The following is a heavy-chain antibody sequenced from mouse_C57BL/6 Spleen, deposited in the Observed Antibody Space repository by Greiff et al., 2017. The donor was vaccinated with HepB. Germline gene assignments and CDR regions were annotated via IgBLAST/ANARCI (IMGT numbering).Heavy chain of an antibody. CDR1: GYTFTSYW. D-gene: IGHD2-4*01. J-gene: IGHJ3*01. CDR3: ARKEIYYDYTWFAY. V-gene: IGHV1-55*01. Sequence: VQLQQPGAELVKPGASVKMSCKASGYTFTSYWITWVKQRPGQGLEWIGDIYPGSGSTNYNEKFKSKATLTVDTSSSTYYMQLSSLTSEDSAVYYCARKEIYYDYTWFAYWGQGTLVTVSA. CDR2: IYPGSGST.